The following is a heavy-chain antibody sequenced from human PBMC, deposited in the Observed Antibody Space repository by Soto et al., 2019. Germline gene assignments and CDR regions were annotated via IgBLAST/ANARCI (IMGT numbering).Heavy chain of an antibody. CDR3: AKFEGGVSGPVDY. V-gene: IGHV3-23*01. CDR2: ISGGGKNT. J-gene: IGHJ4*02. Sequence: GGSLRLSCAASGFTFSSCAMGWVRQAPGKGLEWVSGISGGGKNTYYADSVKGRSAISRDNSKNTFYLQMNSLRVEDTAVYYCAKFEGGVSGPVDYWGQGTLVTGSS. CDR1: GFTFSSCA. D-gene: IGHD1-26*01.